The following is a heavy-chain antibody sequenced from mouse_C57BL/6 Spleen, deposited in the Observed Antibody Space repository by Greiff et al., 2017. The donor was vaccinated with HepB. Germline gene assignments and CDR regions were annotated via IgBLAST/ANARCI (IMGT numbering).Heavy chain of an antibody. CDR2: ISSGSSTI. CDR1: GFTFSDYG. V-gene: IGHV5-17*01. D-gene: IGHD1-1*01. Sequence: EVKLVESGGGLVKPGGSLKLSCAASGFTFSDYGMHWVRQAPEKGLEWVAYISSGSSTIYYADTVKGRFTISRDNAKNTLFLQMTSLRSEDTAMYYCATYYYGPGYFDVWGTGTTVTVSS. CDR3: ATYYYGPGYFDV. J-gene: IGHJ1*03.